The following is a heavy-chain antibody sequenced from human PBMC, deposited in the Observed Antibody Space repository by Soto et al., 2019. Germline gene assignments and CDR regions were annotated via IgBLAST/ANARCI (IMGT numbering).Heavy chain of an antibody. CDR3: ARAGDGYPLGWFDP. J-gene: IGHJ5*02. Sequence: SVKVSCKASGGTFNNYAISWVRQAPGQGLEWMGGIIPVFDTTNYAQKFQGRVTITADESTSTAYMELSSLRSEDTGIYYCARAGDGYPLGWFDPWGQGTLVTAPQ. CDR1: GGTFNNYA. V-gene: IGHV1-69*13. D-gene: IGHD5-12*01. CDR2: IIPVFDTT.